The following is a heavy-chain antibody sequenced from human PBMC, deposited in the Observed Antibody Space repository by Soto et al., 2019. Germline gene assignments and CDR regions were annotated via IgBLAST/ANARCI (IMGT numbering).Heavy chain of an antibody. D-gene: IGHD2-15*01. CDR1: GFTFTGYY. V-gene: IGHV1-2*04. CDR3: ATRGGGSQGHYYGLDV. J-gene: IGHJ6*02. Sequence: QVHLVQSGAEVKKPGASVKVSCKASGFTFTGYYIHWVRLSPGQGLEWMGWINPKSGVTNYAQNFQRWVTMTGDTSISTAYMELGRVRVDDTAVYYCATRGGGSQGHYYGLDVWGQGTTVTVSS. CDR2: INPKSGVT.